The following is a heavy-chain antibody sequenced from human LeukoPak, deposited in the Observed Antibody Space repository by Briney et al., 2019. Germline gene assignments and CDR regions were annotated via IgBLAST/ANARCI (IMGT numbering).Heavy chain of an antibody. D-gene: IGHD2-2*01. CDR1: GFTFSSYD. V-gene: IGHV3-13*03. CDR2: IGTAGDT. J-gene: IGHJ4*02. CDR3: ARFVVVPAAVPGFDY. Sequence: GGSLRLSCAACGFTFSSYDMHWVRQATGKGLEWVSAIGTAGDTYYPGSVKGQFTISRDNAKNSLYLQMNSLRAEDTAVYYCARFVVVPAAVPGFDYWGQGTLVTVSS.